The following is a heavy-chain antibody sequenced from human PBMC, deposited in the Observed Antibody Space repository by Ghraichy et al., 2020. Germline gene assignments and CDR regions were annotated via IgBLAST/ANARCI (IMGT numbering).Heavy chain of an antibody. CDR1: GGSFIGYY. Sequence: SETLSLTCAVHGGSFIGYYCSCIRQPLRMVLDKIGKINPSRTTKYKPSFRIRVTISVDTSKKQFSLKLSSVTAADTAVYYCARHPRRPGYSSPLYNLFVPWGQGTLVTVSS. D-gene: IGHD6-6*01. CDR3: ARHPRRPGYSSPLYNLFVP. J-gene: IGHJ5*02. CDR2: INPSRTT. V-gene: IGHV4-34*01.